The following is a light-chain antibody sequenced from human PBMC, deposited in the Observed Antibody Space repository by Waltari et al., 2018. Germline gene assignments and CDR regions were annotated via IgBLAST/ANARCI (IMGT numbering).Light chain of an antibody. Sequence: DIQMTQSQSSLSASIGDRITISCRANQTINKFLNWYQQKGSKAPKLLIFSASSLQSGVPLSFSGSGSGTDFTLTISSLQPEDFATYYCQQTYSIPYTFGQGTNLEI. V-gene: IGKV1-39*01. CDR2: SAS. J-gene: IGKJ2*01. CDR3: QQTYSIPYT. CDR1: QTINKF.